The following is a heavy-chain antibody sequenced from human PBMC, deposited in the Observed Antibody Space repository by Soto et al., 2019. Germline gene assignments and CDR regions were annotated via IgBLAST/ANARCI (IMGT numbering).Heavy chain of an antibody. D-gene: IGHD6-13*01. J-gene: IGHJ4*02. CDR1: GYTFTSYG. Sequence: QVRLVQSGAEVKNPGASVKVSAKASGYTFTSYGIAGGQQPPGQGLEWMGWISAYNGNKNYEQKLQGRVTMTTDTSTSTAYMELRSLRSDDTAVYYCARESSSSCHDYWGQGTLVTVSS. V-gene: IGHV1-18*01. CDR2: ISAYNGNK. CDR3: ARESSSSCHDY.